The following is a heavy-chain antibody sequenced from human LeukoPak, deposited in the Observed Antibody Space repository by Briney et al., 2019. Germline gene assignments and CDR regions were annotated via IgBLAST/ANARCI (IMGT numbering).Heavy chain of an antibody. CDR3: ARDRDSRSYYILY. V-gene: IGHV3-30*02. CDR1: GFSLSSYG. Sequence: GGSLRLSCAASGFSLSSYGIHWVRQAPGKGLEWVAFINYDGNNKYFADSVKGRFTISGDNSKNTVYLEMNSLRDGDTAVYYCARDRDSRSYYILYWGQGTLVTVSS. D-gene: IGHD3-10*01. CDR2: INYDGNNK. J-gene: IGHJ4*02.